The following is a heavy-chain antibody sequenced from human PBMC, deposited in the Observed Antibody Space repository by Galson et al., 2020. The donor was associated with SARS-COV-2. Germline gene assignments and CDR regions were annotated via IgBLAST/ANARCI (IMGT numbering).Heavy chain of an antibody. J-gene: IGHJ4*02. CDR2: ISWNSGTI. CDR3: TKAPRYCDSANCYAYPDY. CDR1: GFTFDEYG. D-gene: IGHD2-2*01. Sequence: GGSLRLSCVGSGFTFDEYGMNWVRQAPGKGLEWVSGISWNSGTIDYADSVKGRFTISRDNAKNSVYLEMNSLRAEDTALCYCTKAPRYCDSANCYAYPDYWGQGTLVTVPS. V-gene: IGHV3-9*01.